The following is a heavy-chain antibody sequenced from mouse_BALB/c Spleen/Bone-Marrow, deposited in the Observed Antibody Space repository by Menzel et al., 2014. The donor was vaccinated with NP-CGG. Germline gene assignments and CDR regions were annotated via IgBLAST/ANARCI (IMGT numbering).Heavy chain of an antibody. V-gene: IGHV5-6-3*01. J-gene: IGHJ1*01. CDR3: ARVYGWYFDV. CDR2: INNNGGST. Sequence: EVKLMESGGGLVQPGGSPKLSCVASGFTLSSYGMSWVRQTPDKRLELVATINNNGGSTYYPDSVKGQFTISRDNAKNTLYLQMSSLKSEDTAMYYCARVYGWYFDVWGAGTTVTVSS. CDR1: GFTLSSYG. D-gene: IGHD1-1*01.